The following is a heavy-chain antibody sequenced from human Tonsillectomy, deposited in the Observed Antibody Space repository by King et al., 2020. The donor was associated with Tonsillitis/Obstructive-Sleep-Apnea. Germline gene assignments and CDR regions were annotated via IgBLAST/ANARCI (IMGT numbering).Heavy chain of an antibody. V-gene: IGHV3-43*02. CDR3: AKIGGTTANFDY. J-gene: IGHJ4*02. CDR1: GFTFDDYA. CDR2: ISGDGGGT. D-gene: IGHD4-17*01. Sequence: VQLVESGGGVVQPGGSLRLSCAVSGFTFDDYAMHWVRQAPGKGLEWVSLISGDGGGTYYADSVKGRFTISRDNSRNSLYLQMNSLRTEDTALYYCAKIGGTTANFDYWGQGTLVTVSS.